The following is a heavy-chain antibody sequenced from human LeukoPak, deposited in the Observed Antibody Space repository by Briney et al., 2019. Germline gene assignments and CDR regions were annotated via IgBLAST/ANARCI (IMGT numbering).Heavy chain of an antibody. D-gene: IGHD5-18*01. CDR2: IYYSGST. CDR3: ARASKKGIQLWFDY. Sequence: SETLSLTCTVSGGSISSHYWSWIRQPPGKGLEWIGYIYYSGSTNYNPSPKSQVTISVDTSKNQFSLKLSSVTAADTAVYYCARASKKGIQLWFDYWGQGTLVTVTS. V-gene: IGHV4-59*11. J-gene: IGHJ4*02. CDR1: GGSISSHY.